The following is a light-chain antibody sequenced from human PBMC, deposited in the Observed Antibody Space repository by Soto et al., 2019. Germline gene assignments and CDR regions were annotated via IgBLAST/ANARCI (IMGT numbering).Light chain of an antibody. CDR3: HSYDSSLGGYVV. Sequence: QSVLTQPPSVSGAPGQRVTISCTGSSSNIGAGYDVHWYQQLPGTAPKLLIYYNNNRPSGVPDRFSGSKSGTSASLAITGLQAEDEADYFCHSYDSSLGGYVVFGGGSKLTVL. J-gene: IGLJ2*01. CDR2: YNN. CDR1: SSNIGAGYD. V-gene: IGLV1-40*01.